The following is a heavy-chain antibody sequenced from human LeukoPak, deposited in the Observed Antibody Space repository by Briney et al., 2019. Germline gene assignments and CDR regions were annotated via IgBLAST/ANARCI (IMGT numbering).Heavy chain of an antibody. CDR3: AREVIGQWLDPH. Sequence: GGSLRLSCAASGFTFNTYVMHWVRQAPGKGLEWVALISYDGSNIHYADSVKGRFTISRDNSKNTLYLQINSLRDEDTAVYYCAREVIGQWLDPHWDQGTLVTVSS. D-gene: IGHD6-19*01. V-gene: IGHV3-30*03. CDR2: ISYDGSNI. CDR1: GFTFNTYV. J-gene: IGHJ4*02.